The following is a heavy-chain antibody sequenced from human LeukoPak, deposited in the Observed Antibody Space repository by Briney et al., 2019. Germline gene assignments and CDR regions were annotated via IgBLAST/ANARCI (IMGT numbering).Heavy chain of an antibody. D-gene: IGHD2/OR15-2a*01. CDR1: GFSFSGYW. CDR3: ARRGSTDY. J-gene: IGHJ4*02. Sequence: GGSLRLSCAASGFSFSGYWMTWVRQAPGKGREGGADIKEDGREKYYADFVKGGFTISRDNAKNSLDLQMNSLRAEDTAVYYCARRGSTDYWGQGTLVTVSS. CDR2: IKEDGREK. V-gene: IGHV3-7*03.